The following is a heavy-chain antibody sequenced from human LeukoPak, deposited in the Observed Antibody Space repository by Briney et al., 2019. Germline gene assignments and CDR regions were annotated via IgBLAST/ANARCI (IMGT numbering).Heavy chain of an antibody. CDR3: ARVAVAYYDILTGYYDY. D-gene: IGHD3-9*01. J-gene: IGHJ4*02. CDR2: ISYDGSNK. Sequence: GRSLRLSCAASGFTFSSYAMHWVRQAPGKGLEWVAVISYDGSNKYYADSVKGRFTISRDNSKNTLYLQMNSLRAEDTAVYYCARVAVAYYDILTGYYDYWGQGTLVTVSS. V-gene: IGHV3-30*07. CDR1: GFTFSSYA.